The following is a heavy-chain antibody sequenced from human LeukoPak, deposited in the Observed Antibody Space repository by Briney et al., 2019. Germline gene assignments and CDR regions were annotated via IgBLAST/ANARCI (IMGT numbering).Heavy chain of an antibody. D-gene: IGHD2/OR15-2a*01. CDR1: GNYW. J-gene: IGHJ4*02. CDR2: INSDGSWT. V-gene: IGHV3-74*01. Sequence: GGSLRLSCAASGNYWIHWVRQVPGKGLVWVSHINSDGSWTSYADSVKGRFTISKDNAKNTVYLQMNSLRAEDTAVYYCVSFYETYWGRGTLVTVSS. CDR3: VSFYETY.